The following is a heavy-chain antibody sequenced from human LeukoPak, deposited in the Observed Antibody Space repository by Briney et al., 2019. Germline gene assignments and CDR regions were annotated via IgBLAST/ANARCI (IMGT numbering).Heavy chain of an antibody. J-gene: IGHJ4*02. CDR3: AAYDYSGYNFLFY. CDR1: GFTVSSNH. D-gene: IGHD3-22*01. CDR2: IDRGGDT. V-gene: IGHV3-53*01. Sequence: PGGSLRLSCAASGFTVSSNHMSWVRQAPGKGLEWVSLIDRGGDTYYADSVKGRFTISRDFSDNTVYLQVDSLRAEDTALYFCAAYDYSGYNFLFYWGQGTLVTVSS.